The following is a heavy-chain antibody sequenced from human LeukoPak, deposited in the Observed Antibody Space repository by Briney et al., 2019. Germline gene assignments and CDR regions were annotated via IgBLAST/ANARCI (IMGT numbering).Heavy chain of an antibody. D-gene: IGHD5-12*01. J-gene: IGHJ4*02. CDR3: ARGGMVATLFFDY. CDR1: GYTFTGYY. CDR2: INPNSGGT. V-gene: IGHV1-2*02. Sequence: GASVKDSCKASGYTFTGYYMHWVRQAPGKGLEGMGWINPNSGGTNYAQKVQGRVTMTRDTHISTAYMELSRLRSDDTAVYYCARGGMVATLFFDYWGQGSLVTVS.